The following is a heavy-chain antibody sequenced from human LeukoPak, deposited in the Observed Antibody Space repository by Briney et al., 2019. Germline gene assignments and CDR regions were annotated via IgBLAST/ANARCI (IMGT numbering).Heavy chain of an antibody. V-gene: IGHV3-7*03. CDR3: ARGGGLDV. D-gene: IGHD3-16*01. CDR1: GFTFSSYW. J-gene: IGHJ6*02. Sequence: GGSLRLSCTASGFTFSSYWMNWARQAPGKGLEWVASINHNGNVNYYVDSVKGRFTISRDNAKNSLYMQMSNLRAEDTAVYFCARGGGLDVWGQGATVTVSS. CDR2: INHNGNVN.